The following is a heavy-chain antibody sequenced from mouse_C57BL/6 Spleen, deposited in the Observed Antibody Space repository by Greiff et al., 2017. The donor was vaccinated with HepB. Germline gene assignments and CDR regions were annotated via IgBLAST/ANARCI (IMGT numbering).Heavy chain of an antibody. Sequence: QVQLKQPGTELVKPGASVKLSCKASGYTFTSYWMHWVKQRPGQGLEWIGNINPSNGGTNYNEKFKSKATLTVDKSSSTAYMQLSSLTSEDSAVYYCARGNYGNYGAMDYWGQGTSVTVS. J-gene: IGHJ4*01. CDR1: GYTFTSYW. D-gene: IGHD2-1*01. CDR3: ARGNYGNYGAMDY. V-gene: IGHV1-53*01. CDR2: INPSNGGT.